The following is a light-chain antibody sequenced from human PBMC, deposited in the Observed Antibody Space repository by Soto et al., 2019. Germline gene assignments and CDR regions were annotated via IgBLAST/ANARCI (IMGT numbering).Light chain of an antibody. CDR1: QSISDW. CDR3: LQYDSYSWT. J-gene: IGKJ1*01. V-gene: IGKV1-5*01. CDR2: DAS. Sequence: DTQMTQSPSTLSASVGDRVTITCRASQSISDWLAWYQQKPGKAPNLLIFDASNLKSGVPSRFSGSGSGTEFTLTISSLQPEDVATYYCLQYDSYSWTVDEGTKLDIK.